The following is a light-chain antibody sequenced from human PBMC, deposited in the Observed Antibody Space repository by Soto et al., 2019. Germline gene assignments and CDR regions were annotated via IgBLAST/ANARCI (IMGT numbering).Light chain of an antibody. Sequence: QSALTQPRSVSGSPGQSVTISCTGTSSDVGGYIYVSWYQQHPGKAPTLMVYDVSKRPSAVPDRFSGSKSGNTASLTISGLQAEDEADYYCCSYAGSYTYVFGTGTKVTVL. CDR1: SSDVGGYIY. V-gene: IGLV2-11*01. CDR3: CSYAGSYTYV. J-gene: IGLJ1*01. CDR2: DVS.